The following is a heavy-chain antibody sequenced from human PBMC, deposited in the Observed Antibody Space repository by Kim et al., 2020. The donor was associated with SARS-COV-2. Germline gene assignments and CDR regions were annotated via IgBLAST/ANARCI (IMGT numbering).Heavy chain of an antibody. CDR1: GYTFTSYD. V-gene: IGHV1-8*01. CDR3: ARVYKGGSWYYYYYGMDV. Sequence: ASVKVSCKASGYTFTSYDINWVRQATGQGLEWMGWMNPNSGNTGYAQKFQGRVTMTRNTSISTAYMELSSLRSEDTAVYYCARVYKGGSWYYYYYGMDVWGQGTTVTVSS. CDR2: MNPNSGNT. J-gene: IGHJ6*02. D-gene: IGHD6-13*01.